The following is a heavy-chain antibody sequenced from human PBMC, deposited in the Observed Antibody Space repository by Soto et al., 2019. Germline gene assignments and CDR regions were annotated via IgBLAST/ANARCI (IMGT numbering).Heavy chain of an antibody. D-gene: IGHD5-18*01. CDR1: GYTFTSYG. CDR2: ISAYNGNT. J-gene: IGHJ6*03. V-gene: IGHV1-18*01. Sequence: ASVKVSCKASGYTFTSYGISWVRQAPGQGLEWMGWISAYNGNTNYAQKLQGRVTMTTDTSTSTAYMELRSLRSDDTAVYYCARMSDTAMVFPYYYMDVWGKGTTVTVSS. CDR3: ARMSDTAMVFPYYYMDV.